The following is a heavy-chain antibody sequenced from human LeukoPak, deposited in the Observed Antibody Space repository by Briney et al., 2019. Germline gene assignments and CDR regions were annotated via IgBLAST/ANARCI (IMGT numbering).Heavy chain of an antibody. V-gene: IGHV3-7*03. CDR2: IKPDGREK. CDR1: GSTLSNYW. J-gene: IGHJ4*02. Sequence: GGSLRLSCEASGSTLSNYWITWVRQAPGKGLEWVANIKPDGREKYYMPSVKGRFTISRDSAKNSFYPQMNSLRAEDTAVYYCATMASNVFEYWGQGTLVTVSS. CDR3: ATMASNVFEY. D-gene: IGHD5-24*01.